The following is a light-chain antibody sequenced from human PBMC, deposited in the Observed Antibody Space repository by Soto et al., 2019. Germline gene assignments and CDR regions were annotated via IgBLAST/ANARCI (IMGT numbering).Light chain of an antibody. Sequence: DIQMTQSPSSLSASVGDRVTVTCRASQSIDTCLNWYQQRPGQAPKPLIYVASTWQSGVPSRFSGSGSGTHFTLSISSLQPEDFATYYCQQNQDIPPTFGQGPRVERK. CDR1: QSIDTC. J-gene: IGKJ1*01. CDR3: QQNQDIPPT. CDR2: VAS. V-gene: IGKV1-39*01.